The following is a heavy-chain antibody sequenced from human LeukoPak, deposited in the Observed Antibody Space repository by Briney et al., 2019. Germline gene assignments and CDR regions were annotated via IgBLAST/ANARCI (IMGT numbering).Heavy chain of an antibody. CDR2: ISGSGGST. Sequence: PGGSLRLSCAAPGFTFSSYSMNWVRQAPGKGLEGVSAISGSGGSTYYADSVKGRFTISRDNSKNTLYLQMNSLRAEDTAVYYCAKDLGAVRYYGMDVWGQGTTVTVSS. CDR1: GFTFSSYS. D-gene: IGHD1-26*01. J-gene: IGHJ6*02. V-gene: IGHV3-23*01. CDR3: AKDLGAVRYYGMDV.